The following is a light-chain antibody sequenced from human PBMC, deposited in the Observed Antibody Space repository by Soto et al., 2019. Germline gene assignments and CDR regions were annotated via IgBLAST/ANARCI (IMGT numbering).Light chain of an antibody. Sequence: EIVLTQSPGTLSLSPGERVTLSCRASQSVSSRSLAWYNQKPGQAPRLLIYGAYSRAIGIPDRFSGSGSGTDFTLTINRLEPEDFAVYYCQQYGSSPRTFGQGTKVEMK. CDR2: GAY. CDR1: QSVSSRS. V-gene: IGKV3-20*01. CDR3: QQYGSSPRT. J-gene: IGKJ1*01.